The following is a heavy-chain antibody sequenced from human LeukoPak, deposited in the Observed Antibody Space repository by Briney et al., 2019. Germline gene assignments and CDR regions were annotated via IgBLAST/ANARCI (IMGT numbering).Heavy chain of an antibody. V-gene: IGHV3-23*01. Sequence: GGSLRLSCAASGFTFSAFGMNWVRQAPGKGLEWVSTITNSGGSTYYVDSVKGRFTISRDNSKNTLYLQMNSLRAEDTAKYYCTRDYCGKFCSAVWGQGTTVTVSS. CDR1: GFTFSAFG. CDR2: ITNSGGST. CDR3: TRDYCGKFCSAV. J-gene: IGHJ6*02. D-gene: IGHD3-9*01.